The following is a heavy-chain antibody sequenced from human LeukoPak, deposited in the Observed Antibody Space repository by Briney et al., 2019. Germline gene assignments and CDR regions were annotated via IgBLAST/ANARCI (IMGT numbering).Heavy chain of an antibody. J-gene: IGHJ4*02. V-gene: IGHV4-39*01. Sequence: SETLSLTCTVSGGSISSSSYYWGWIRQPPGKGLEWIGSIYYSGSTYYNPSLKSRVTISVDTSKNQFSLKLSSVTAADTAVYYCASPKRLNTAMVDYWGQGTLVTVSS. D-gene: IGHD5-18*01. CDR2: IYYSGST. CDR3: ASPKRLNTAMVDY. CDR1: GGSISSSSYY.